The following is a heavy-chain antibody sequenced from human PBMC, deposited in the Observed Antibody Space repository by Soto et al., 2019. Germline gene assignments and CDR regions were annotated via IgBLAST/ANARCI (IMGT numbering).Heavy chain of an antibody. D-gene: IGHD6-13*01. CDR2: IIPILGIA. Sequence: QVQLVQSGADVKKPGSSVKVSCKASGGTFSSYTFSWVRQATGQGLEWMGRIIPILGIANYAQKFQGRITITADKSTSTAAMELSRLIPDDSAVYYCARQGAAAGTHYYGMDVWGQGTTVTVSS. CDR3: ARQGAAAGTHYYGMDV. CDR1: GGTFSSYT. J-gene: IGHJ6*02. V-gene: IGHV1-69*02.